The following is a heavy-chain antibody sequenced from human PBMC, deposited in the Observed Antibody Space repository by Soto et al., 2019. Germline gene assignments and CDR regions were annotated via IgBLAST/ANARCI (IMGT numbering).Heavy chain of an antibody. Sequence: GGSLRLSCAASGFTFSSYAMSWVRQAPGKGLEWVSAISGSGGSTYYADSVKGRFTISRDNSKNTLYPQMNSLRAEDTAVYYCAKGSYYYYYYYMDVWGKGTTVTVSS. CDR1: GFTFSSYA. CDR2: ISGSGGST. J-gene: IGHJ6*03. CDR3: AKGSYYYYYYYMDV. V-gene: IGHV3-23*01.